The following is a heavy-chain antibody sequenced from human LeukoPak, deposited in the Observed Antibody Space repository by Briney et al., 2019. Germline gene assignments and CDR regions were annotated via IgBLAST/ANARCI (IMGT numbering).Heavy chain of an antibody. CDR1: GYTFTSYG. D-gene: IGHD4-23*01. J-gene: IGHJ6*02. CDR2: ISAYNGNT. Sequence: ASVKVSCKASGYTFTSYGIRGVRQAPGQGLEGMGWISAYNGNTNYAQKLQGRVTMTTDTSTSTAYMELRSLRSDDTAVYYCARAVGGAQAYGMDVWGQGTTVTVSS. CDR3: ARAVGGAQAYGMDV. V-gene: IGHV1-18*01.